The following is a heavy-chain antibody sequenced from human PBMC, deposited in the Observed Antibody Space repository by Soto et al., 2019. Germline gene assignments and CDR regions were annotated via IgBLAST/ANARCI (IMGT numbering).Heavy chain of an antibody. CDR2: IRHNGGT. Sequence: SETLSLTCVVSGGSFTDYKWTWIRQSPEKGLEWIGEIRHNGGTDSKPSLRSRLTMSLDTSKNQFSLHLSSVTSADTAVYFCAGGPDYGDYDAWGQGTLATVSS. CDR1: GGSFTDYK. J-gene: IGHJ5*02. V-gene: IGHV4-34*01. CDR3: AGGPDYGDYDA. D-gene: IGHD4-17*01.